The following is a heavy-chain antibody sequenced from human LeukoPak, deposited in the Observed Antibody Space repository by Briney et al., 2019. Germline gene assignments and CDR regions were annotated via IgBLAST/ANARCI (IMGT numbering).Heavy chain of an antibody. V-gene: IGHV3-30-3*01. D-gene: IGHD3-10*01. Sequence: GGSLRLSCAASGFTFSSYAMHWVRQAPGKGLEWVAVISYDGSNKYYADSVKGRFTISRDNSKNTLYLQMNSLGAEDTAVYYCAKVAHYYGSGSYYEYYFDYWGQGTLVTVSS. CDR2: ISYDGSNK. CDR1: GFTFSSYA. CDR3: AKVAHYYGSGSYYEYYFDY. J-gene: IGHJ4*02.